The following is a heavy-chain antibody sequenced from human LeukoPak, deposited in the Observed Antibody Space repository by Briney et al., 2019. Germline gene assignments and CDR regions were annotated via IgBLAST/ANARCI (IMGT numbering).Heavy chain of an antibody. CDR2: IYYSGTT. D-gene: IGHD2-8*01. V-gene: IGHV4-59*05. Sequence: GSLRLSCAASGFTFRDYYMSWIRQAPGKGLEWIGSIYYSGTTYYNPPLKSRLTISVDTSKNQFSLKLSSVTAADTAVYYCARDVSESTFDYWGQGTLVTVSS. CDR3: ARDVSESTFDY. CDR1: GFTFRDYY. J-gene: IGHJ4*02.